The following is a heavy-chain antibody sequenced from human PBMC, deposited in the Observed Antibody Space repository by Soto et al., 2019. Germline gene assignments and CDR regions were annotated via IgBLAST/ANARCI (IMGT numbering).Heavy chain of an antibody. Sequence: SETLSLTCAVSGGSISSSNWLSWFRQPPGKGLEWIGEIYHSGSTNYNPSLKSRVTISVDKSKNQFSLKLSSVTAADTAVYYCARRRRDGYNPLDYWGQGTLVTVSS. CDR1: GGSISSSNW. CDR3: ARRRRDGYNPLDY. J-gene: IGHJ4*02. V-gene: IGHV4-4*02. D-gene: IGHD5-12*01. CDR2: IYHSGST.